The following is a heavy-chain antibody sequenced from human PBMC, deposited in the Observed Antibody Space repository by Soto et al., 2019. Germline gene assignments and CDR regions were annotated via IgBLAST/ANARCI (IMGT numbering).Heavy chain of an antibody. CDR3: IKVAYYYDSSGYSYSEY. CDR1: GFTFINAC. Sequence: PGGSXRLSCSSSGFTFINACMIWVRQAPGKGLEWVGRIRSKTDGWTTDYAAPVKGRLTIARDDSKKTLYLQMNRLKTEETAVYYCIKVAYYYDSSGYSYSEYWGQGTLVTVSS. J-gene: IGHJ4*02. CDR2: IRSKTDGWTT. V-gene: IGHV3-15*01. D-gene: IGHD3-22*01.